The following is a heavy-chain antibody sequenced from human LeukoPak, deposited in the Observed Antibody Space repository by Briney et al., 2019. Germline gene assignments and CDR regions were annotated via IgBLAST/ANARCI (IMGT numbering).Heavy chain of an antibody. J-gene: IGHJ4*02. Sequence: SVKVSCKASGGTLSSYAISWVRQAPGQGLEWMGGIIPIFGTANYAQKFQGRVTADESTSTAYMELSSLRSEDTAVYYCARDQSVAGTKFDYWGQGTLVTVSS. CDR3: ARDQSVAGTKFDY. CDR2: IIPIFGTA. D-gene: IGHD6-19*01. CDR1: GGTLSSYA. V-gene: IGHV1-69*13.